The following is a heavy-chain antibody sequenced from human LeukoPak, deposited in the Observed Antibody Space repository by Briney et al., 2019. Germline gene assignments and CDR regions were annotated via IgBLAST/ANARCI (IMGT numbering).Heavy chain of an antibody. CDR1: GGSFSGYY. V-gene: IGHV4-34*01. CDR3: ARAYYDSSGYQVVYYGMDV. J-gene: IGHJ6*02. Sequence: SETLSLTCAVYGGSFSGYYWSWIRQPPGKGLEWIGEINHSGSTNYNPSLKSRVTISVDTSKNQFSLKLSSVTAADTAVYYCARAYYDSSGYQVVYYGMDVWGQGTTVTVSS. D-gene: IGHD3-22*01. CDR2: INHSGST.